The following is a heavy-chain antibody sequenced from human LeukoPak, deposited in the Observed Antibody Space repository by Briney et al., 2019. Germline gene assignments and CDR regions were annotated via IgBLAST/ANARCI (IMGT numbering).Heavy chain of an antibody. V-gene: IGHV4-59*08. Sequence: SETLSLTCTVSGGSLSHYYWSWIRQPPGKGLEWIGYIYYLGSTNYSPSLKSRVTISIDTSKKQFSPKLNSVTAADTAVYYCARRGAGWFDPWGQGTLVTVSS. D-gene: IGHD6-19*01. CDR3: ARRGAGWFDP. CDR1: GGSLSHYY. J-gene: IGHJ5*02. CDR2: IYYLGST.